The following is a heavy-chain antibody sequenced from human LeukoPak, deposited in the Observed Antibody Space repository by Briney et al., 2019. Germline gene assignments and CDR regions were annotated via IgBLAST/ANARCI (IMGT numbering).Heavy chain of an antibody. D-gene: IGHD2-2*02. CDR1: GLAVSSNY. Sequence: GGSLRLSCAASGLAVSSNYMNWVRQASGKGLEWVSVIYSGGSTYYADSGKGRFTVFRDNSKNTLYLQMNSLRAEDTAVYYCAKDPTVGYCSSTSCYTGSNFDFWGQGTLVTVSS. CDR3: AKDPTVGYCSSTSCYTGSNFDF. J-gene: IGHJ4*02. V-gene: IGHV3-53*05. CDR2: IYSGGST.